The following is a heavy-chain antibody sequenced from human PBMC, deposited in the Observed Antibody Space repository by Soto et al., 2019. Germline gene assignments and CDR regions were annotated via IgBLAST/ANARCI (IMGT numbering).Heavy chain of an antibody. D-gene: IGHD1-26*01. CDR1: GGSISVYY. J-gene: IGHJ4*02. CDR3: ARGVGSSPPRY. CDR2: IYASGSP. Sequence: QVQLQESGPGHVKPSETLSLTCTISGGSISVYYWSWIRQSPGQALEWIGYIYASGSPYYNPSLRSRVLISADTSKNQGSLEWTSATAADTAVYFCARGVGSSPPRYWGRGTLVTVSS. V-gene: IGHV4-59*01.